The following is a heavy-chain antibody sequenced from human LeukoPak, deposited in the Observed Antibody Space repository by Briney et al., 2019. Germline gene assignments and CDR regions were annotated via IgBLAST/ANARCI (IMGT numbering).Heavy chain of an antibody. Sequence: GGSLRLSCAASGFTFSRNAMNWVRQAPGQGLEWVSGISGSGDNTYYADSVRGRFTISRDNSKNTLYLQMNSLRAEDTVVYYCAYCSGGDCYAGLDYWGQGTLVTVSS. CDR2: ISGSGDNT. V-gene: IGHV3-23*01. J-gene: IGHJ4*02. CDR1: GFTFSRNA. CDR3: AYCSGGDCYAGLDY. D-gene: IGHD2-15*01.